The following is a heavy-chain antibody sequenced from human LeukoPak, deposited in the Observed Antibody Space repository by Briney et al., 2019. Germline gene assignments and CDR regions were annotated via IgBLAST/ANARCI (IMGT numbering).Heavy chain of an antibody. CDR1: GYTFTSYG. V-gene: IGHV1-18*01. CDR3: ARDRVPGQWLAYYYYYGMDV. CDR2: ISAYNGNT. J-gene: IGHJ6*02. Sequence: GASVKVSCKASGYTFTSYGISWVRQAPGQGLEWMGWISAYNGNTNYAQKLQGRVTMTTDTSTSTAYMELRSLRSDDTAVYYCARDRVPGQWLAYYYYYGMDVWGQGTTVTVYS. D-gene: IGHD6-19*01.